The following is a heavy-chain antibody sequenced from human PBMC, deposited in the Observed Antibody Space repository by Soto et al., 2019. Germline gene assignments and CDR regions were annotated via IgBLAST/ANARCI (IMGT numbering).Heavy chain of an antibody. V-gene: IGHV1-69*02. CDR3: ASRSIEMATINEHTRIDY. CDR1: GGTFSSYT. Sequence: GASVKVSCKASGGTFSSYTISWVRQAPGQGLEWMGRIIPILGIANYAQKFQGRVTITADKSTSTAYMELSSLRSEDTAVYYCASRSIEMATINEHTRIDYWGQGTLVTVSS. J-gene: IGHJ4*02. CDR2: IIPILGIA. D-gene: IGHD6-6*01.